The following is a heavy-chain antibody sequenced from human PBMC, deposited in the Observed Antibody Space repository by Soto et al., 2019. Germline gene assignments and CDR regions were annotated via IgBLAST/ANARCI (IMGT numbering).Heavy chain of an antibody. J-gene: IGHJ4*02. CDR1: GYTFTTYG. CDR3: ARYYYEGRTQGDY. V-gene: IGHV1-18*01. Sequence: QVQLVQSGAEVKKPGASVKVSCKASGYTFTTYGITWVRQAPGQGLEWIGWISAYNGNTNYARKLQGRVTMTTDTSTSTAYMELRSLRTDDKAVYYCARYYYEGRTQGDYWGQGTLVTVSS. CDR2: ISAYNGNT. D-gene: IGHD3-22*01.